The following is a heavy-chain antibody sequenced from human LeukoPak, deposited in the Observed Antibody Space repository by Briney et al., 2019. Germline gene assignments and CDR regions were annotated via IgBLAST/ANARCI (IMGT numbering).Heavy chain of an antibody. Sequence: PSETLSLTCAVYGGSFSGYYWSWIRQPPGKGLEWIGEINHSGSTNYNPSLKSRVTISVDTSKNQFSLKLSSVTAADTAVYYCARAVRGVIAFDYWGQGTLVTVSS. D-gene: IGHD3-10*01. V-gene: IGHV4-34*01. CDR1: GGSFSGYY. CDR3: ARAVRGVIAFDY. J-gene: IGHJ4*02. CDR2: INHSGST.